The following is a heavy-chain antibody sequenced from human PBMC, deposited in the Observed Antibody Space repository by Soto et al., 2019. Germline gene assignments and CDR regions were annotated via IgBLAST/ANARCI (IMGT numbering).Heavy chain of an antibody. Sequence: GGSLRLSCAASGFTFSSYAMHWVRQAPGKGLEWVAVISYDGSNKYYADSVKGRFTISRDNSKNTLYLQMNSLRAEDTAVYYCARLLAEEYDYVWGSYRPFDYWGQGTL. CDR2: ISYDGSNK. D-gene: IGHD3-16*02. J-gene: IGHJ4*02. CDR1: GFTFSSYA. V-gene: IGHV3-30-3*01. CDR3: ARLLAEEYDYVWGSYRPFDY.